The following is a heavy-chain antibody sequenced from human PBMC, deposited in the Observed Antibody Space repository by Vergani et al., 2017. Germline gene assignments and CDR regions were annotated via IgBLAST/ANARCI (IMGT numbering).Heavy chain of an antibody. Sequence: QVTLKESVPALVKHTQTLTLTCTFSGFSLSTSGMRVRCIRQPPGKSLEWLARTDWDDDKSYSTSLKTRLTISKDTAKKQVGRTMTNMDPVDTATYYFARMASYGSGGGFDPWGQGTLVTVAS. J-gene: IGHJ5*02. D-gene: IGHD6-19*01. CDR1: GFSLSTSGMR. CDR2: TDWDDDK. CDR3: ARMASYGSGGGFDP. V-gene: IGHV2-70*04.